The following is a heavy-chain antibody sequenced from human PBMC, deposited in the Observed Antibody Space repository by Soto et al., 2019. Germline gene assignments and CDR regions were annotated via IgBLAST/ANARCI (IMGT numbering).Heavy chain of an antibody. D-gene: IGHD6-6*01. J-gene: IGHJ6*02. CDR2: ISYDGSNK. CDR3: AKDLQNIYYSSSSFGLNYYYYYGMDV. Sequence: GGSLRLSCAASGFTFSSYGMHWVRQAPGKGLEWVAVISYDGSNKYYADSVKGRFTISRDNSKNTLYLQMNSLRAEDTAVYYCAKDLQNIYYSSSSFGLNYYYYYGMDVWGQGTTVTVSS. V-gene: IGHV3-30*18. CDR1: GFTFSSYG.